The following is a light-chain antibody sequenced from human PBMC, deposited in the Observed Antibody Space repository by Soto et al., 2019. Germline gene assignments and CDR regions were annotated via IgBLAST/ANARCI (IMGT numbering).Light chain of an antibody. CDR2: GAS. J-gene: IGKJ2*01. V-gene: IGKV3-20*01. CDR1: QSVSSSY. Sequence: EIVLTQSPGTLSLSPGETATLSCRASQSVSSSYLAWYQQKPGQTPSLLIYGASSRATGIPDRFSGSGSGTAFTLTISRLEPEDFAVYYCQQYGSSFGQGTKLEIK. CDR3: QQYGSS.